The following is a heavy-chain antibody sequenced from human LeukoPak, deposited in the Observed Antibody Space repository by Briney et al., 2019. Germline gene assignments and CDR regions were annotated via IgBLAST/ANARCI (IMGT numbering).Heavy chain of an antibody. CDR2: INSDGSST. Sequence: GGSLRLSCAASGFTFSSYWMHWVRQAPGKGLVWVSRINSDGSSTSYADSVKGRFTISRDNAKNTLYLQMNSLRAEDTAVYYCARSPPTIFGVVILDYWGQGTLVTVSS. CDR1: GFTFSSYW. V-gene: IGHV3-74*01. D-gene: IGHD3-3*01. CDR3: ARSPPTIFGVVILDY. J-gene: IGHJ4*02.